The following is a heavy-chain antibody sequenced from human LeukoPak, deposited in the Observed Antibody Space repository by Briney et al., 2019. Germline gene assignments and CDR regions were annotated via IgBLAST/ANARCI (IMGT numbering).Heavy chain of an antibody. Sequence: ASVKVSCKASGYTFTSYAMNWVRQVPGQGLEWMGWINTNTGNPTYAQGFTGRFVFSLDTSVSTAYLQISSLKAEDTAVYYCARDIIAVAGKVATDDCWGQGTLVTVSS. CDR3: ARDIIAVAGKVATDDC. D-gene: IGHD6-19*01. J-gene: IGHJ4*02. CDR2: INTNTGNP. V-gene: IGHV7-4-1*02. CDR1: GYTFTSYA.